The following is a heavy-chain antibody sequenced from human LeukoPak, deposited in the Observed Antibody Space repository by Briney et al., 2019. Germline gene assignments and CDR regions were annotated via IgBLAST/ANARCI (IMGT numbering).Heavy chain of an antibody. CDR2: IDPHDSDT. CDR3: VRVLSSSWFDFDY. V-gene: IGHV5-51*01. Sequence: GESLKISGKGSGYNFPSYLIGGVRQMPGKGLEWMGVIDPHDSDTRYSPSFRGLVTISADKSTTTAYLQWTSLKASDTAMYYCVRVLSSSWFDFDYWGQGTLVTVSS. J-gene: IGHJ4*02. D-gene: IGHD6-13*01. CDR1: GYNFPSYL.